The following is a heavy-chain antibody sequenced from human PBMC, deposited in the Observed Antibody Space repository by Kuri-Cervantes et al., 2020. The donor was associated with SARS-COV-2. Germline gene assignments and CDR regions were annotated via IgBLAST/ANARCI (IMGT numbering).Heavy chain of an antibody. J-gene: IGHJ4*02. CDR2: ISWNSGSI. Sequence: GGSLRLSCAASGFTFDDYAMHWVRQAPGKGLEWVSGISWNSGSIGYADSVKGRFTISRDNAKNSLYLQMNSLRAEDTAVYYCASITMVRGVIINFDYWGQGTLVTVSS. V-gene: IGHV3-9*01. CDR3: ASITMVRGVIINFDY. CDR1: GFTFDDYA. D-gene: IGHD3-10*01.